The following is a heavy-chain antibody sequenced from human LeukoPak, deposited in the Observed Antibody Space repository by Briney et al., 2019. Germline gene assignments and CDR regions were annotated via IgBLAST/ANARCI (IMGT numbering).Heavy chain of an antibody. CDR3: ARDEGSGYSFFDY. D-gene: IGHD3-3*01. CDR1: GFTFDDYG. J-gene: IGHJ4*02. V-gene: IGHV3-20*04. CDR2: INWNGGST. Sequence: GGSLRLSCAASGFTFDDYGMTWVRHVPGKGLEWVSGINWNGGSTGYADSVKGRFTISRENAKNSLYLQMNSLRAEDTAFYCCARDEGSGYSFFDYWGQGSLVTVSS.